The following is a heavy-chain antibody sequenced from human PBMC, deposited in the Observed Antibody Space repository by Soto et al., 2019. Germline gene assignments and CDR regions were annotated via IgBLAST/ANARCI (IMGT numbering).Heavy chain of an antibody. CDR1: GFSLSTSGVG. V-gene: IGHV2-5*02. Sequence: QITLKESGPTLVKPTQTLTLTCTFSGFSLSTSGVGVGWIRQPPGKALEWLALIYWADDKLYSPSLTRRLTLTQDTSKNQVVLTMPNVDPVDTATYYCAHSGAYSYGPRAPPGGFDPWGPGTLVTVSS. CDR3: AHSGAYSYGPRAPPGGFDP. CDR2: IYWADDK. D-gene: IGHD5-18*01. J-gene: IGHJ5*02.